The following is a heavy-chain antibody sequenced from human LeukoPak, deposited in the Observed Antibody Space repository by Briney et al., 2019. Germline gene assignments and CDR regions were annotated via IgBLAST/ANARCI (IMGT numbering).Heavy chain of an antibody. J-gene: IGHJ4*02. D-gene: IGHD5-12*01. Sequence: QPSQTLSLTCSVSGGSISSGDYYWSWIRQHPGKGLEWIGYIHYSGSTYYNPSLKSRVSISVSTSKNRFPLQLSSVTAADTAVYYCARVIGYDQLDYWGQGTLVTVSS. V-gene: IGHV4-31*03. CDR1: GGSISSGDYY. CDR2: IHYSGST. CDR3: ARVIGYDQLDY.